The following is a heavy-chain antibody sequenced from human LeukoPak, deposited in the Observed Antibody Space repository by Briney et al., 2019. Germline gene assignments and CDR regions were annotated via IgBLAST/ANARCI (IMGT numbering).Heavy chain of an antibody. CDR3: ARVRLADERAWAY. CDR1: GYTFSDFY. V-gene: IGHV1-2*02. Sequence: ASVTVSCKASGYTFSDFYIHWVRQAPGQGLEYVGWITPKSGDTYSPQRFKGRVTMTRDASISTAYMELSSLRSDDTAVYFCARVRLADERAWAYWGQGTLVTVSS. D-gene: IGHD3-3*02. CDR2: ITPKSGDT. J-gene: IGHJ4*02.